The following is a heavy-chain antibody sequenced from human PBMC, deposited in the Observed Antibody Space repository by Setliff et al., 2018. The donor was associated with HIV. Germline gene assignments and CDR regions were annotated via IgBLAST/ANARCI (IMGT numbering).Heavy chain of an antibody. V-gene: IGHV5-51*01. CDR2: ISPDDSDS. CDR3: ASGRKKNYDLFTGYYRILGVDFDY. D-gene: IGHD3-9*01. J-gene: IGHJ4*02. CDR1: GYSFTSYW. Sequence: GESLKISCKGSGYSFTSYWIGWVRQMPGKGLEWMGIISPDDSDSRYSPSFQGQVTISADKSISPAYLQWSRLKASDTAMYYCASGRKKNYDLFTGYYRILGVDFDYWGQGTLVTVSS.